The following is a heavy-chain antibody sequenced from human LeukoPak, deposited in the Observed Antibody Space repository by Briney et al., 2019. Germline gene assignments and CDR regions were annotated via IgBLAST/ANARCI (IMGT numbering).Heavy chain of an antibody. CDR2: IYYSGST. D-gene: IGHD6-13*01. Sequence: SETLSLTCTVSGGSISSHYWSWIRQPPGKGLEWIGYIYYSGSTNYNPSLKSQVTISVDTSKNQFSLKLSSVTAADTAVYYCARVAYSSSWYNSYYYYMDVWGKGTTVTVSS. V-gene: IGHV4-59*11. CDR3: ARVAYSSSWYNSYYYYMDV. J-gene: IGHJ6*03. CDR1: GGSISSHY.